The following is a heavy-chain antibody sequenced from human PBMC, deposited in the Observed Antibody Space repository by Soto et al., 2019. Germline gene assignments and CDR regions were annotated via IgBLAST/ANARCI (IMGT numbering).Heavy chain of an antibody. CDR3: ALVARDGYKRGRFDY. V-gene: IGHV2-5*02. D-gene: IGHD1-26*01. J-gene: IGHJ4*02. Sequence: QITLKESGPTLVKPTQTLTLTCTFSGFSLSTSGVGVGWIRQPPGKALEWLALIYWDDDKRYSPSLKSRLTVTKDTSKNQVVLTMTNMDPVDTATYYCALVARDGYKRGRFDYWGQGTLVTVSS. CDR2: IYWDDDK. CDR1: GFSLSTSGVG.